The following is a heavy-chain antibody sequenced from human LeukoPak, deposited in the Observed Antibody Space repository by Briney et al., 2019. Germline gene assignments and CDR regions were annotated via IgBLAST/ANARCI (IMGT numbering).Heavy chain of an antibody. Sequence: GGSLRLSCAASGFTFSSYSMNWVRQAPGKGLEWVSSISSSSSYIYYADSVKGRFTISRDNAKDSLYLQMNSLRAEDTAVYYCAREIAAAGIRWFDPWGQGTLVTVSS. V-gene: IGHV3-21*01. J-gene: IGHJ5*02. CDR1: GFTFSSYS. D-gene: IGHD6-13*01. CDR3: AREIAAAGIRWFDP. CDR2: ISSSSSYI.